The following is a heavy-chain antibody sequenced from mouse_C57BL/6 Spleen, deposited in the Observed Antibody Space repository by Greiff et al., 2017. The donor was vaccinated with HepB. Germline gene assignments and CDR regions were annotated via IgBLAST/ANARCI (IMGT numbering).Heavy chain of an antibody. CDR3: ARVEYSNYAYWYFDV. CDR1: GYSITSGYY. J-gene: IGHJ1*03. CDR2: ISYDGSN. Sequence: EVKVEESGPGLVKPSQSLSLTCSVTGYSITSGYYWNWIRQFPGNKLEWMGYISYDGSNNYHPSLKNRISITRDTSKNQFFLKLNSVTTEDTATYYCARVEYSNYAYWYFDVWGTGTTVTVSS. V-gene: IGHV3-6*01. D-gene: IGHD2-5*01.